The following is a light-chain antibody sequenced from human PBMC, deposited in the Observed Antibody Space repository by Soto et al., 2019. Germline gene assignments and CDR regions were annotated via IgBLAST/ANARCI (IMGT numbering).Light chain of an antibody. Sequence: DIQRTQSPSFVSTSVGDRVTITCRASQHINDWLAWYQQKPGRAPDLLISRATSLQSGVPSRFSGSGSGTDFTLTISSLQPEDFATYYCQQANDFPLTFGGGTRIEIK. CDR3: QQANDFPLT. CDR2: RAT. V-gene: IGKV1-12*01. J-gene: IGKJ4*01. CDR1: QHINDW.